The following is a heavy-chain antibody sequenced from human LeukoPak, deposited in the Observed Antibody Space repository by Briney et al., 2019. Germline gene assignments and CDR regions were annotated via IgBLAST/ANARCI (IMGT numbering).Heavy chain of an antibody. Sequence: GGSLRLSCAASGFTFSSYSMNWVRQAPGKGLEWVSSISSSSSYIYYADSVKGRFTISRDNAKNSLYLQMNSLRAEDTAVYYCARVCSSGWADYWGQGTLVTVSS. CDR1: GFTFSSYS. CDR2: ISSSSSYI. J-gene: IGHJ4*02. D-gene: IGHD6-19*01. CDR3: ARVCSSGWADY. V-gene: IGHV3-21*01.